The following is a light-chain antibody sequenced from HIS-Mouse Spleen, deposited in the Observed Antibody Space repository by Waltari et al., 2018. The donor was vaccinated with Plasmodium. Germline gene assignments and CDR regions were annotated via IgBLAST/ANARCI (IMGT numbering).Light chain of an antibody. Sequence: SYELTQPPSVSVSPGQTASITCSGDKLGDKYACWYQQKPGQSPGLVIYKDSKRPSGIPERFSGSNSGNPATLTISGTQAMDEADYYCQAWDSSTVVFGGGTKLTVL. V-gene: IGLV3-1*01. CDR2: KDS. CDR1: KLGDKY. CDR3: QAWDSSTVV. J-gene: IGLJ2*01.